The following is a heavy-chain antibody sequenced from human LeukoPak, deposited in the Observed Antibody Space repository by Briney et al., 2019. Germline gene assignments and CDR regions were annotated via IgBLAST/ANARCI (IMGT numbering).Heavy chain of an antibody. CDR3: ARQGKLMVRGVPDWFDP. D-gene: IGHD3-10*01. Sequence: SETLSLTCTVSGGSISSSSYYWGWIRQPPGMGLEWIGSIYYSGSTYYNPSLKSRVTISVDTSKNQFSLKLSSVTAADTAVYYCARQGKLMVRGVPDWFDPWGQGTLVTVSS. CDR1: GGSISSSSYY. V-gene: IGHV4-39*01. CDR2: IYYSGST. J-gene: IGHJ5*02.